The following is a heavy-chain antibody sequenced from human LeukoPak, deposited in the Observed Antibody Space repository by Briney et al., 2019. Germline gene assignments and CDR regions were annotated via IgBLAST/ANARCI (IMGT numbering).Heavy chain of an antibody. D-gene: IGHD3-10*01. Sequence: GESLKISCQASGFNFPSFWISWVRQMPGKGLEWIGRIDPNDSDTNYRPAFQGHVTISVDKSITTAYLQWSSLKASDSGMYYCARHYDCGPGTLWGQGTLVTVSS. J-gene: IGHJ4*02. CDR1: GFNFPSFW. CDR2: IDPNDSDT. CDR3: ARHYDCGPGTL. V-gene: IGHV5-10-1*01.